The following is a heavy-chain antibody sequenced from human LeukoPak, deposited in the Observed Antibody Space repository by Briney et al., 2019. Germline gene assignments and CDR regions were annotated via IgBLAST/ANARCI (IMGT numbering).Heavy chain of an antibody. CDR3: ARDRDDYVWGSYRYTEFDY. Sequence: GASVKVSCKASGYTFTVYYMHWVRQAPGQGLEWMGWINPNSGGTNYAQRFQGRVTMTRDTSISTAYMELSRLRSDDTAVYYCARDRDDYVWGSYRYTEFDYWGQGTLVTVSS. CDR2: INPNSGGT. D-gene: IGHD3-16*02. V-gene: IGHV1-2*02. CDR1: GYTFTVYY. J-gene: IGHJ4*02.